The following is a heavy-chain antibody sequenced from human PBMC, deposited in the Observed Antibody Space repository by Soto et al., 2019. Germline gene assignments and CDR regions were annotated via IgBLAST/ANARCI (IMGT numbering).Heavy chain of an antibody. J-gene: IGHJ6*03. CDR2: IYSGGTT. CDR3: ARGGAAAGTYYHCMDV. D-gene: IGHD6-13*01. V-gene: IGHV3-53*04. CDR1: GFTVSTNY. Sequence: PGGSLRLFCAASGFTVSTNYMTWVRQAPGKGLEWVSVIYSGGTTYYADSVKGRFTISRHNSMNTLYLQMNSLRAEDTAVYYCARGGAAAGTYYHCMDVWAKGTTVNVSS.